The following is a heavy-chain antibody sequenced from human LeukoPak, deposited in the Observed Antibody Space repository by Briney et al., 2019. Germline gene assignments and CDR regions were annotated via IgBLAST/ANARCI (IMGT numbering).Heavy chain of an antibody. D-gene: IGHD6-19*01. J-gene: IGHJ5*02. CDR2: ISAYNGDT. CDR3: ARDPSNTSGWKTWFDP. Sequence: ASVKVSCKASGYTFTSHGISWVRQAPGQGLEWMGWISAYNGDTKYAHNFQGRVTLTTNTLTTTAYLELRSLTSDDTAVYYCARDPSNTSGWKTWFDPWGQGTLVTVSS. V-gene: IGHV1-18*01. CDR1: GYTFTSHG.